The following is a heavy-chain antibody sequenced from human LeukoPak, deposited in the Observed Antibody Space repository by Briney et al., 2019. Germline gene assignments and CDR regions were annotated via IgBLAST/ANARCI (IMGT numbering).Heavy chain of an antibody. V-gene: IGHV3-33*01. CDR1: GFTFSSYG. Sequence: PGRSPRLSCAASGFTFSSYGMHWVRQAPGKGLEWVAVIWYDGSNKYYADSVKGRFTISRDNSKNTLYLQMNSLRAEDTAVYYCARDKASYFDYWGQGTLVTVSS. J-gene: IGHJ4*02. CDR3: ARDKASYFDY. CDR2: IWYDGSNK.